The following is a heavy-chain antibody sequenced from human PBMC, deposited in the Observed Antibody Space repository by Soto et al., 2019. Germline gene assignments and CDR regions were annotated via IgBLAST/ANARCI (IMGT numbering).Heavy chain of an antibody. CDR3: ARGCSGGSCYSRYWFDP. CDR2: IIPIFGTA. V-gene: IGHV1-69*01. J-gene: IGHJ5*02. D-gene: IGHD2-15*01. CDR1: GGTFSSYA. Sequence: QVQLVQSGAEVKKPGSSVKVSCKASGGTFSSYAISWVRQAPGQGLEWMGGIIPIFGTANYAQKFQGRVTITADESTSTAYMELSSLRSEDTAVYYCARGCSGGSCYSRYWFDPWGQGNLVTVSS.